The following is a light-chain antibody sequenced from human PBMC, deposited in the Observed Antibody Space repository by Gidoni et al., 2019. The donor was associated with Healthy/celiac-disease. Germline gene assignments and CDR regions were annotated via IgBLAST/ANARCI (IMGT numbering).Light chain of an antibody. CDR2: GAS. CDR1: QSVSSN. J-gene: IGKJ4*01. CDR3: QQYNNWPGLT. Sequence: EIVMTQSPATLSVSPGERATLSCRASQSVSSNLAWYQQKTGQAPRRLIYGASTRATGIPARFSGSGSGTEFTLTISSLQSEDCAVYYCQQYNNWPGLTFGGGTKVEIK. V-gene: IGKV3-15*01.